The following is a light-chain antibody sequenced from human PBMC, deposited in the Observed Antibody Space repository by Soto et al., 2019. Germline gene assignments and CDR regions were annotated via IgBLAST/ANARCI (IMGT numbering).Light chain of an antibody. J-gene: IGKJ4*01. Sequence: EIVLTQSPGTLSLSPGERTTLSCRASQSVSTNYLAWYQQKPGQAPRLLIYCASTRATGIPDRFSDSGSGADFTLTISRLEPEDFAVYYCQQYGSVPLTFGGGTKVEIK. CDR1: QSVSTNY. CDR3: QQYGSVPLT. V-gene: IGKV3-20*01. CDR2: CAS.